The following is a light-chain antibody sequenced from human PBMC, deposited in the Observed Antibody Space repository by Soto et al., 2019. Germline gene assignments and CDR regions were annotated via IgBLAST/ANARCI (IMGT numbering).Light chain of an antibody. CDR3: GTWDTSLTAGV. V-gene: IGLV1-51*01. Sequence: QSVLTQPPSVSAAPGQKVTISCSGSSSNIGNNYVSWYQQFPGTAPKLLIYDNYQRPSGIPDRFSGSKSGTSATLAITGLQTGDEADYYCGTWDTSLTAGVFGGGTKLTVL. CDR1: SSNIGNNY. J-gene: IGLJ3*02. CDR2: DNY.